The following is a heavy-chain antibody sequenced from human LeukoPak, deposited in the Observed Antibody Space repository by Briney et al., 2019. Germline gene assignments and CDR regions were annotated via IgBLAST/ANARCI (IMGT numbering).Heavy chain of an antibody. CDR3: ARGLRNDY. V-gene: IGHV4-34*01. D-gene: IGHD3-3*01. Sequence: PSETLSLTCAVYGGSFSGYYWSWIRQPPGKGLEWIGGINHSGSTNYNPTLKSRVTISVDTSKNQFSLKLSSVTAADTAVYYCARGLRNDYWGQGTLVTVSS. CDR1: GGSFSGYY. J-gene: IGHJ4*02. CDR2: INHSGST.